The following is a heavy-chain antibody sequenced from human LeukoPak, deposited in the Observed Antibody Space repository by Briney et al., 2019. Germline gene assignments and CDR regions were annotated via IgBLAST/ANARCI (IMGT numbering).Heavy chain of an antibody. J-gene: IGHJ4*02. D-gene: IGHD4-17*01. CDR2: IYYSGST. CDR3: ARLEADDYGDRGSPGTPNAQSN. V-gene: IGHV4-39*01. Sequence: SETLSLTCAVYGGSFSGYYWGWIRQPPGKGLEWIGSIYYSGSTYYNPSLKSRVTISVDTSKNQFSLRLSSVTAADTAVFYCARLEADDYGDRGSPGTPNAQSNWGQGTLVTVSS. CDR1: GGSFSGYY.